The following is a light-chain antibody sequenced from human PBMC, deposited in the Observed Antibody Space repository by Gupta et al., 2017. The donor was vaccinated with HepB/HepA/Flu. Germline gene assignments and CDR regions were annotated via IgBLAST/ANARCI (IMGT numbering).Light chain of an antibody. CDR3: GTWDTRLTAVV. Sequence: SVLTQPPSLSAAPGQTVTFSCAGSSSNIGNNYVSWYRQIPGRAPEVLIYDNNKRPSGIPDRFSGSKSGTSATLGITGLQTGDEADYYCGTWDTRLTAVVFGGGTKLTVL. J-gene: IGLJ3*02. CDR1: SSNIGNNY. V-gene: IGLV1-51*01. CDR2: DNN.